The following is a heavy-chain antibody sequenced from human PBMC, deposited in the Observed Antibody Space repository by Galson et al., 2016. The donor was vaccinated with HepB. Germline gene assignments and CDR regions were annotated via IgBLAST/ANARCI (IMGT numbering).Heavy chain of an antibody. CDR2: INPNTGTT. CDR1: GYNFIGHY. CDR3: ARAPRRINHGTALSDPFDL. D-gene: IGHD6-13*01. Sequence: SVKVSCKASGYNFIGHYIHWVRQAPGQGLEWMGWINPNTGTTYYAQNFKGRVTMTRDTSVSTASMELSILRSDDTAVYYCARAPRRINHGTALSDPFDLWGQGTLVIVSS. J-gene: IGHJ3*01. V-gene: IGHV1-2*02.